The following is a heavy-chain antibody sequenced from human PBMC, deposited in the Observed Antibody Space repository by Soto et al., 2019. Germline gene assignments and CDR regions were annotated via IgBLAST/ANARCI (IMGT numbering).Heavy chain of an antibody. J-gene: IGHJ4*02. V-gene: IGHV3-7*01. CDR1: GFTFSSYW. CDR2: IKQDGSEK. Sequence: GGSLRLSCAASGFTFSSYWMSWVRQAPGKGLEWVANIKQDGSEKYYVDSVKGRFAISRDNAKNSLYLQMNSLRAEDTAVYYCARDYYGSGSYIDYWGQGTLVTVSS. D-gene: IGHD3-10*01. CDR3: ARDYYGSGSYIDY.